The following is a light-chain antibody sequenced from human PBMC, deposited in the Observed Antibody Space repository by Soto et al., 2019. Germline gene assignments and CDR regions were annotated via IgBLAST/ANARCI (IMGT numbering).Light chain of an antibody. V-gene: IGKV3-20*01. CDR3: QQYNNWPRT. J-gene: IGKJ5*01. Sequence: EVWLTHCPCTLSLSPGEIATLSCSASQSVSSSYFTWYQQKPGQAPRLLIYAASNRATGIPDRFSGSGSGTEFTLTISSLQSEDFAVYYCQQYNNWPRTFGQGTRLEIK. CDR2: AAS. CDR1: QSVSSSY.